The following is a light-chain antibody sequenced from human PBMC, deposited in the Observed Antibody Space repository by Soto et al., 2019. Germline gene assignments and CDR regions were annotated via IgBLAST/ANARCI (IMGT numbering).Light chain of an antibody. J-gene: IGLJ1*01. CDR3: GSWDSSLSADV. CDR1: SSNIGGNS. V-gene: IGLV1-51*01. CDR2: DDN. Sequence: SVVTQPPSVCAELGQMVTISCSGSSSNIGGNSVSWYQQLPGTAPKLLIYDDNKRPSGIPDRFSGSKSGTSATLGITGFQTGDEADYYCGSWDSSLSADVFGTGTKV.